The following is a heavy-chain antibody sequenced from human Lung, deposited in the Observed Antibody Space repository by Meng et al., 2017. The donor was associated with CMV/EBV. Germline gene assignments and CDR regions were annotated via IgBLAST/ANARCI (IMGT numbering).Heavy chain of an antibody. J-gene: IGHJ5*01. D-gene: IGHD1-7*01. CDR3: ARLTGTVYVHWFDS. CDR1: GGSFSGSY. CDR2: IDGTGRT. V-gene: IGHV4-34*01. Sequence: SETLSLXCAVYGGSFSGSYWHWIRQPPGMGLEWVGEIDGTGRTNYSPSLNSRVAILLGTSKKQFTLELSSLTAADTAVYYGARLTGTVYVHWFDSWGQGTXVTVSS.